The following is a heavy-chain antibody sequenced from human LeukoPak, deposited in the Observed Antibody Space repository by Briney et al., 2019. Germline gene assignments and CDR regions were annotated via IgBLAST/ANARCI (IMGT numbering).Heavy chain of an antibody. CDR3: ASWYSSGWSLEY. Sequence: PSETLSLTCAVYGGSFSGYYWSWTRQPPGKGLEWIGEINHSGSTNYNPSLKSRVTISVDTSKNQFSLKLSSVTAADTAVYYCASWYSSGWSLEYWGQGTLVTVSS. CDR2: INHSGST. V-gene: IGHV4-34*01. J-gene: IGHJ4*02. D-gene: IGHD6-19*01. CDR1: GGSFSGYY.